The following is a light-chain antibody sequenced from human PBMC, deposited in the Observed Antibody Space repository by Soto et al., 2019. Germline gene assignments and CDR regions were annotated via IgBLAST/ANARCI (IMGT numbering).Light chain of an antibody. CDR1: QSVSSNY. CDR2: AAS. CDR3: QQYGGMWT. J-gene: IGKJ1*01. Sequence: EIVLTQSPGTLSLSPGERATLSCRASQSVSSNYLVWYQQKPGQAPRLLIYAASSRATGIPDRFSGSGSGTDFTLTISRLEPGDFAVYYCQQYGGMWTFGQGTKVDIK. V-gene: IGKV3-20*01.